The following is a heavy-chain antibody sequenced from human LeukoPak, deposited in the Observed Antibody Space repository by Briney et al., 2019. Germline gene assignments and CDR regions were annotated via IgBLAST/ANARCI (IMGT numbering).Heavy chain of an antibody. Sequence: GGSLRLSCEASGFTFSTYAMHWVRQAPGKGLEGVSEISYDGSNEYYADSVKGRFTISRGKSKNTLYLQMNSLTAEDSAVYYCARARVRGVSFFAYWGQGTLVTVSS. CDR2: ISYDGSNE. V-gene: IGHV3-30*01. D-gene: IGHD2-21*01. J-gene: IGHJ4*02. CDR3: ARARVRGVSFFAY. CDR1: GFTFSTYA.